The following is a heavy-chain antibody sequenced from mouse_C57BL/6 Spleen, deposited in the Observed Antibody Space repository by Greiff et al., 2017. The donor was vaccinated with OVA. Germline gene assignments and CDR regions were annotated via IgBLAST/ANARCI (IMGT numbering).Heavy chain of an antibody. D-gene: IGHD3-2*02. CDR2: IDPSDSYT. J-gene: IGHJ4*01. V-gene: IGHV1-69*01. CDR1: GYTFTSYW. CDR3: ARSAQATWGDY. Sequence: QVQLQQPGAELVMPGASVKLSCKASGYTFTSYWMHWVKQRPGQGLEWIGEIDPSDSYTNYNQKFKGKSTLTVDKSSSTAYMQLSSLTSEDSAVYYCARSAQATWGDYWGQGTSVTVSS.